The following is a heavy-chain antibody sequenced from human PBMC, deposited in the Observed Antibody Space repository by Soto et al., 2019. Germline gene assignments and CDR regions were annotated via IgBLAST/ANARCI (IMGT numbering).Heavy chain of an antibody. CDR3: TRSSSYYDSSGYYPDAFDI. D-gene: IGHD3-22*01. J-gene: IGHJ3*02. CDR2: IRSKAYGGTT. Sequence: PGGSLLLSCTASGFTFGDYAMSWVRQAPGKGLEWVGFIRSKAYGGTTEYAASVKGRFTISRDDSKSIAYLQMNSLKTEDTAVYYCTRSSSYYDSSGYYPDAFDIWGQGTMVTVSS. V-gene: IGHV3-49*04. CDR1: GFTFGDYA.